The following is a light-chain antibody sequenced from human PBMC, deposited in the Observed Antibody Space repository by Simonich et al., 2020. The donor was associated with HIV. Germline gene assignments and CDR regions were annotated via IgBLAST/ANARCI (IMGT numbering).Light chain of an antibody. CDR1: SSNIGAGYD. J-gene: IGLJ3*02. CDR3: QSYDSSLSGSV. CDR2: SNN. Sequence: QSVLTQPPSVSGAPGQRVTISCTGSSSNIGAGYDVHWYQQLPGTAPKLLIYSNNQRPSGVPDRCSGSKSGTTASLAITGLQAEDEADYYCQSYDSSLSGSVFGGGTKLTVL. V-gene: IGLV1-40*01.